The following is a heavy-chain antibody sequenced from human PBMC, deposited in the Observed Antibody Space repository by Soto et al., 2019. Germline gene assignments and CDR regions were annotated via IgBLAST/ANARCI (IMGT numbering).Heavy chain of an antibody. D-gene: IGHD4-17*01. CDR1: GFTFSSYS. CDR2: ISSSSSYI. J-gene: IGHJ4*02. Sequence: EVQLVESGGGLVKPGGSLRLSCAASGFTFSSYSMNWVRQAPGKGLEWVSSISSSSSYIYYADSVKGRFTISRDNAKNSLYLQMNSLRAEDTAVYYCARDADYGDYEFDYWGQGTLVTVSS. CDR3: ARDADYGDYEFDY. V-gene: IGHV3-21*01.